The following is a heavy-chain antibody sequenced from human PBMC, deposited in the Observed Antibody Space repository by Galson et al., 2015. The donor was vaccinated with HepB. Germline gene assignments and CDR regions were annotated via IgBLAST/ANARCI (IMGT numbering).Heavy chain of an antibody. Sequence: SLRLSCAASGFIFSNYWMHWVRQAPGKGLVWVSRIHSDGISSTYADSVKGRFTISRDNAKNTLYLQMNSLRAEDTAVYYCVRGPYATTVAGGPFHCWGQGSLVTVSS. J-gene: IGHJ4*02. D-gene: IGHD6-19*01. CDR2: IHSDGISS. V-gene: IGHV3-74*01. CDR3: VRGPYATTVAGGPFHC. CDR1: GFIFSNYW.